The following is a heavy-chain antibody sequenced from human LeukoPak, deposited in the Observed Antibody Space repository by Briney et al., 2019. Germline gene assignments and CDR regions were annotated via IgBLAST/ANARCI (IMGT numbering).Heavy chain of an antibody. J-gene: IGHJ6*03. D-gene: IGHD3-10*01. Sequence: HPGGSLRLSCAASGFTFDDYGMSWVRQAPGKGLEWVSAISGSGGSTYYADSVKGRFTISRDNSKNTLYLQMNSLRAEDTAVYYCAKARYGSGSYYFPKTYYYYMDVWGKGTTVTISS. CDR1: GFTFDDYG. CDR2: ISGSGGST. V-gene: IGHV3-23*01. CDR3: AKARYGSGSYYFPKTYYYYMDV.